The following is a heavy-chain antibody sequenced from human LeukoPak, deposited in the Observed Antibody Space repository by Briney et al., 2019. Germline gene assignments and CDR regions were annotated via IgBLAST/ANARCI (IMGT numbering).Heavy chain of an antibody. D-gene: IGHD3-10*01. Sequence: SGGPLRLSCAASGFTFSSFWMSWVRQAPGRGLEWVANIKQDGSEKYYVDSVKGRFTISRDNAKNSLYLQMNSLRAEDTAVYYCARERFHGSGAPKFDFWGQGTLVTVSS. J-gene: IGHJ4*02. CDR3: ARERFHGSGAPKFDF. CDR1: GFTFSSFW. V-gene: IGHV3-7*01. CDR2: IKQDGSEK.